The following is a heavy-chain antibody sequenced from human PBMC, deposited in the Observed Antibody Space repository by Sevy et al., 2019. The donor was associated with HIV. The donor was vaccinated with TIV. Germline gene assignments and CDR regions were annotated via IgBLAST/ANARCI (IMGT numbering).Heavy chain of an antibody. CDR3: AREGGDIVYYYGMDV. CDR2: ISYDGSNK. CDR1: GFTFSSYA. D-gene: IGHD2-15*01. V-gene: IGHV3-30*04. J-gene: IGHJ6*02. Sequence: GGSLRLSCAASGFTFSSYAMHWVRQAPGKGLEWVAVISYDGSNKYYADSVKGRFTISRDNSKNTLYLQMNSLRAEDTAVYYFAREGGDIVYYYGMDVWGQGTTVTVSS.